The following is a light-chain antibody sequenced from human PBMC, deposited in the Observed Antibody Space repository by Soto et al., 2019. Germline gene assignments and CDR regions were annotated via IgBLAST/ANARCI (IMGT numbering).Light chain of an antibody. J-gene: IGKJ2*01. CDR3: MQTAHWPYT. Sequence: DVVMTQSPTSLPVTLGQSASISCTSSQSLVYADGNTYLNWLQQRPGQSPRRLIYKVFNRDSGVPDRFSGSASGSEFTLTISRVEAEDIGVYYCMQTAHWPYTFGRGTKLEIK. CDR2: KVF. CDR1: QSLVYADGNTY. V-gene: IGKV2-30*01.